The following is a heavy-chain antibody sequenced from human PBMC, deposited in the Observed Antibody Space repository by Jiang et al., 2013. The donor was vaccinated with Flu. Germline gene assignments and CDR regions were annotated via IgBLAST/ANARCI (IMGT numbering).Heavy chain of an antibody. J-gene: IGHJ4*02. D-gene: IGHD2-21*02. Sequence: HSGAEVKKPGSSVKVSCKASGGTFSSYAISWVRQAPGQGLEWMGGIIPIFGTANYAQKFQGRVTITADESTSTAYMELSSLRSEDTAVYYCARSPYCGGDCYSPHPHFYWGQGTLVTVSS. CDR3: ARSPYCGGDCYSPHPHFY. CDR2: IIPIFGTA. V-gene: IGHV1-69*01. CDR1: GGTFSSYA.